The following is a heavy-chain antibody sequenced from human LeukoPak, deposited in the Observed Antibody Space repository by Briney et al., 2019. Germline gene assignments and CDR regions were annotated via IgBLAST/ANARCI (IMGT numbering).Heavy chain of an antibody. V-gene: IGHV4-59*12. J-gene: IGHJ3*02. Sequence: SETLSLTCTVSGGSISSYYWSWIRQPPGKGLEWIGYIYYSGSTNYNPSLKSRVTISVDTSKNQFSLKLSSVTAADTAVYYCARVARWLQPTRGAFDIWGQGTMVTVSS. D-gene: IGHD5-24*01. CDR3: ARVARWLQPTRGAFDI. CDR1: GGSISSYY. CDR2: IYYSGST.